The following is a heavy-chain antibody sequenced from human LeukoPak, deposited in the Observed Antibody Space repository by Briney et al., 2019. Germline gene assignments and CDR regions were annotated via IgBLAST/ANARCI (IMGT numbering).Heavy chain of an antibody. J-gene: IGHJ4*02. CDR1: GFTFSSYS. V-gene: IGHV3-21*01. Sequence: GGSLRLSCAPSGFTFSSYSMNWVRPAPRKGLEWVSSISISSSDIYSADSVKGRFTISRDNAKNSLYLQMNSLRAEDTAVYYCARNPDYEFWSGPYPPDYWGQGTLVTVSS. CDR2: ISISSSDI. CDR3: ARNPDYEFWSGPYPPDY. D-gene: IGHD3-3*01.